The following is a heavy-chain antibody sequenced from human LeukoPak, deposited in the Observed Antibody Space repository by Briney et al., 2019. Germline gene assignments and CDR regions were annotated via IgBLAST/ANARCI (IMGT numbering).Heavy chain of an antibody. CDR3: STAKFDS. Sequence: GGSLRLSCAASGFTLSSYSINWVRRAPGKGLEWVSYISINSTIYQAKSVKGRFTVARDNAKNSLYLQMNSLRAEDTAVYYCSTAKFDSWGQGTLVTVSS. CDR2: ISINSTI. V-gene: IGHV3-48*01. CDR1: GFTLSSYS. J-gene: IGHJ4*02.